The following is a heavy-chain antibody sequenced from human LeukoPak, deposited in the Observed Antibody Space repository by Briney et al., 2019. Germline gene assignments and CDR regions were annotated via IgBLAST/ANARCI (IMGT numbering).Heavy chain of an antibody. V-gene: IGHV4-39*07. D-gene: IGHD1-14*01. CDR1: GGSFSSGTSY. CDR2: AYHSGYT. Sequence: SETLSLTCAVYGGSFSSGTSYWTWIRQPAGKGLEWIGGAYHSGYTYYNPSLNSRVTISVDTSKNQFSLKLNSVTAADTAVYYCAREGTVRWFDPWGQGTLVTISS. CDR3: AREGTVRWFDP. J-gene: IGHJ5*02.